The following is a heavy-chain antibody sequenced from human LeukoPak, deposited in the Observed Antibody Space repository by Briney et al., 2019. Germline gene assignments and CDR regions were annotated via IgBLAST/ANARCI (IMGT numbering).Heavy chain of an antibody. J-gene: IGHJ4*02. V-gene: IGHV3-23*01. CDR3: AKYPSSSVYYYGIDH. D-gene: IGHD3-22*01. CDR1: GFTFSSYG. CDR2: IGGSGGGP. Sequence: GGSLRLSCAASGFTFSSYGMTWVRQAPGKGLEWVSVIGGSGGGPYYADSVKGRFTISRDNSKNTLSLQMNSLRAEDTAVYYCAKYPSSSVYYYGIDHWGQGTQVTVSS.